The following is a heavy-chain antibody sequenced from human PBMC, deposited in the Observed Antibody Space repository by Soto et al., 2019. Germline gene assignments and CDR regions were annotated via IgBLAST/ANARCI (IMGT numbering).Heavy chain of an antibody. D-gene: IGHD6-13*01. CDR2: ISSSSSYT. Sequence: GGSLRLSCAASGFTFSDYYMSWIRQAPGKGLEWVSYISSSSSYTNYADSVKGRFTISGDNAKNSLYLQMNSLRAEDTAVYYCARDLYSSSWYGNYYYYGMDVWGQGTTVTVSS. J-gene: IGHJ6*02. CDR3: ARDLYSSSWYGNYYYYGMDV. CDR1: GFTFSDYY. V-gene: IGHV3-11*06.